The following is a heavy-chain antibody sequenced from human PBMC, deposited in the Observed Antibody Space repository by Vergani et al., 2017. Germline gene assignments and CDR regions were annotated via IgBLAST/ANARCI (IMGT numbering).Heavy chain of an antibody. CDR3: ARVERVTILGFVINNYYYYMDV. CDR2: ITASNGYT. CDR1: GYTFTNFG. Sequence: QVQLVQSGAEVKKPGASVKVSCKASGYTFTNFGISWVRQAPGQGLEWMGWITASNGYTKYAQKLQGRVTMTTDTSTSTVYMELRSLRSDDTAVYYCARVERVTILGFVINNYYYYMDVWGKGTAVTVSS. D-gene: IGHD3-3*01. V-gene: IGHV1-18*01. J-gene: IGHJ6*03.